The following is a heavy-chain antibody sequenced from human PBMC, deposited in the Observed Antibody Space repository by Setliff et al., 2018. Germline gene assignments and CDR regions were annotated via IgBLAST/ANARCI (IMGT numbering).Heavy chain of an antibody. CDR1: GFTFNTFW. Sequence: GGSLRLSCAASGFTFNTFWMSWVRQSPGRGLEWVANINQDGSTKYSVDSVKGRFTVSRDNAKNSVYLQMSSLRVEDTAVYYCAREASVNSFDICGQGTTVTVSS. CDR2: INQDGSTK. CDR3: AREASVNSFDI. J-gene: IGHJ3*02. V-gene: IGHV3-7*01.